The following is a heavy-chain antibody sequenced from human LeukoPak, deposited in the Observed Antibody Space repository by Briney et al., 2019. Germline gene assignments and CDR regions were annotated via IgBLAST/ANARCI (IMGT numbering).Heavy chain of an antibody. V-gene: IGHV4-59*02. CDR3: AGRYSSGWYEDY. D-gene: IGHD6-19*01. J-gene: IGHJ4*02. CDR1: GGSGSCYY. Sequence: SETLSLTCTVSGGSGSCYYWSWLRQTPEKGLEWIGYMSYSGRTDYGPSLKSRVTMSVDTSKNQFSLKMSYVTAADTGGYYCAGRYSSGWYEDYWGQGTLVTVSS. CDR2: MSYSGRT.